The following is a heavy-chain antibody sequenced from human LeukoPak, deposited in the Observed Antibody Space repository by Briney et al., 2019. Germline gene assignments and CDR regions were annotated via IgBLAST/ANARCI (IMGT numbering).Heavy chain of an antibody. CDR2: MNPNSGNT. Sequence: ASVKVSCKASGYTFTSYDINWVRQATGQGLEWMGWMNPNSGNTGYAQKFQGRVTMTRNTSISTAYMELSSLRSEDTAVYCCARGSLYDFWSGYQGYYYGTDVWGQGTTVTVSS. V-gene: IGHV1-8*01. CDR3: ARGSLYDFWSGYQGYYYGTDV. CDR1: GYTFTSYD. J-gene: IGHJ6*02. D-gene: IGHD3-3*01.